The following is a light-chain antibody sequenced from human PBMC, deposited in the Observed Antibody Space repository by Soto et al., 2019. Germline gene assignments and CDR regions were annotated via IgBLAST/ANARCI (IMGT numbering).Light chain of an antibody. J-gene: IGKJ1*01. CDR2: GAS. CDR3: QQFGSSSWT. Sequence: ESVLTQSPGTLSLSPGEKATLSCRASQSVSSGYLAWYQQKPGQAPRLLIYGASSRATGIPDRFSGSGSGTDFTLTVSRLEPEDFALYYCQQFGSSSWTFGQGTKVDIK. V-gene: IGKV3-20*01. CDR1: QSVSSGY.